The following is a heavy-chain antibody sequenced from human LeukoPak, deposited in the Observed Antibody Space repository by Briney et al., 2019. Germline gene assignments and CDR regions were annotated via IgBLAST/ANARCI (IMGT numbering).Heavy chain of an antibody. CDR2: ISGSGGST. CDR3: AKDQAGYSSSLPTYYY. V-gene: IGHV3-23*01. CDR1: GFTFSSYA. D-gene: IGHD6-13*01. Sequence: GGSLRLSCAASGFTFSSYAMSWVRQAPGKGLEWVSAISGSGGSTYYADSVKGRFTISRDNPKNTLYLQMNSLRAEDTAVYYCAKDQAGYSSSLPTYYYWGQGTLVTVSS. J-gene: IGHJ4*02.